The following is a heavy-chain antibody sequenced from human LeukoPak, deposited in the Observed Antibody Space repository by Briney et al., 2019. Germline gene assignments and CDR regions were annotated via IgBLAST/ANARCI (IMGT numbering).Heavy chain of an antibody. CDR1: GGSFSGYY. CDR2: INHSGST. V-gene: IGHV4-34*01. CDR3: ARHRRGSGYYYGSGSYGFDY. Sequence: KPSETLSLTCAVYGGSFSGYYWSWIRQPPGKGLEWIGEINHSGSTNHNPSLKSRVTISVDTSKNQSSLKLSSVTAADTAVYYCARHRRGSGYYYGSGSYGFDYWGQGTLVTVSS. J-gene: IGHJ4*02. D-gene: IGHD3-10*01.